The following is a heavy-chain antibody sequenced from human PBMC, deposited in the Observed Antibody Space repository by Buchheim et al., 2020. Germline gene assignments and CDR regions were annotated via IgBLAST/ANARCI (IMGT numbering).Heavy chain of an antibody. CDR3: ARGPQSRVYSGYELVYDGMDV. V-gene: IGHV3-30-3*01. J-gene: IGHJ6*02. D-gene: IGHD5-12*01. CDR2: ISYDGSNK. Sequence: QVQLVESGGGVVQPGRSLRLSCAASGFTFSSYAMHWVRQAPGKGLEWVAVISYDGSNKYYADSVKGRFTISRDNSKNTLYLHMNSLRAEETAVYYCARGPQSRVYSGYELVYDGMDVWGQGTT. CDR1: GFTFSSYA.